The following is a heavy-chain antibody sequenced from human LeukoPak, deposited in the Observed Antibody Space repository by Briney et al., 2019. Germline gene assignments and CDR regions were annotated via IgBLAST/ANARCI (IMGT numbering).Heavy chain of an antibody. Sequence: GGSLRLSCAASGFTFSSYEMNWVRQAPGKGLEWVSIIYSGGSTFYADSVKGRFTISRDNSKNTLYLQMYSLRAEDTAVYYCARGGSYLSAFDIWGQGTMVTVSS. V-gene: IGHV3-53*01. J-gene: IGHJ3*02. CDR2: IYSGGST. D-gene: IGHD1-26*01. CDR1: GFTFSSYE. CDR3: ARGGSYLSAFDI.